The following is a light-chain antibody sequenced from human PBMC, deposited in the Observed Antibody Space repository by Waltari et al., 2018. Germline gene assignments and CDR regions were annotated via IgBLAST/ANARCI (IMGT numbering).Light chain of an antibody. Sequence: DIQMTQSPSSLSASVGDRVTITCRATQGIRNYLAWYQQKQGKVPKLLIYAASTLESGVPSRFSGSGGGTDFTLTISSLQPEDFATYYCQKYDTVPWTFGQGTKVEV. CDR2: AAS. CDR3: QKYDTVPWT. V-gene: IGKV1-27*01. CDR1: QGIRNY. J-gene: IGKJ1*01.